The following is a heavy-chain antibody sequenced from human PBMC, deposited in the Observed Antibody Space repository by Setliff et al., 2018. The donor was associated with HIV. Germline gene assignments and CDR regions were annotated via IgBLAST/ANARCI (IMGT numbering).Heavy chain of an antibody. CDR2: INPNSGGT. V-gene: IGHV1-2*02. Sequence: ASVKVSCKASGYTFTGDYINWVRQAPGQGLEWMGWINPNSGGTNYAQKFQGRVTMTRDTSISTAYMESSRLRSDDAAVYYCARDRYHYGSSGYVRYFDYWGQGTLVTVSS. CDR3: ARDRYHYGSSGYVRYFDY. D-gene: IGHD3-22*01. J-gene: IGHJ4*02. CDR1: GYTFTGDY.